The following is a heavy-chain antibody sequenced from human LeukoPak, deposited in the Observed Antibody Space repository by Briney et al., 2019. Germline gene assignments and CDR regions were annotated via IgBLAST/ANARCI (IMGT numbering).Heavy chain of an antibody. CDR3: ARAYFLTTPDAFDI. CDR2: IYYSGST. J-gene: IGHJ3*02. V-gene: IGHV4-59*01. Sequence: PSETLSLTCTVSGGSISSYYWSWIRQPPGKGLEWIGYIYYSGSTNYNPSLKSRVTISVDTSKNQFSLKLSSVTAADTAVYYCARAYFLTTPDAFDIWAKGQWSPSLQ. D-gene: IGHD4-17*01. CDR1: GGSISSYY.